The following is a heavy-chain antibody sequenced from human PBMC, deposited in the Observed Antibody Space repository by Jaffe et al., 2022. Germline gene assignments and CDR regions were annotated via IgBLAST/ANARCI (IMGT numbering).Heavy chain of an antibody. CDR2: INHSGST. Sequence: QVQLQQWGAGLLKPSETLSLTCAVYGGSFSGYYWSWIRQPPGKGLEWIGEINHSGSTNYNPSLKSRVTISVDTSKNQFSLKLSSVTAADTAVYYCARGGYCSGGSCYSGYPPTTVTTYNFDYWGQGTLVTVSS. CDR1: GGSFSGYY. V-gene: IGHV4-34*01. CDR3: ARGGYCSGGSCYSGYPPTTVTTYNFDY. J-gene: IGHJ4*02. D-gene: IGHD2-15*01.